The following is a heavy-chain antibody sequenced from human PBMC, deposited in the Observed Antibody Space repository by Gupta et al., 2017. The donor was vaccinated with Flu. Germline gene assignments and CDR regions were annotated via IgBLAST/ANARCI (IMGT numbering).Heavy chain of an antibody. D-gene: IGHD3-22*01. V-gene: IGHV3-74*01. CDR3: ASDNDRGAFDI. CDR2: DGWSS. J-gene: IGHJ3*02. Sequence: DGWSSIFADSVKGRFTFSRDSAKNTLYLQMNSLRVEDTAVYYCASDNDRGAFDIWGQGTKVTVSA.